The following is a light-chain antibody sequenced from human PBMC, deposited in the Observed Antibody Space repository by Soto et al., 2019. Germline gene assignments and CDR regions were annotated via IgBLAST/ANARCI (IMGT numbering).Light chain of an antibody. V-gene: IGKV3-20*01. CDR3: QQYGSSGT. Sequence: EIVLTQSPATLSVSPGERATLSCRASQTISSNLAWYQHKPGQAPRLLFYGASNRATGIPDRFSGSGSGTDFTLTISRLEPEDFAVYYCQQYGSSGTFGQGTKVDIK. CDR1: QTISSN. CDR2: GAS. J-gene: IGKJ1*01.